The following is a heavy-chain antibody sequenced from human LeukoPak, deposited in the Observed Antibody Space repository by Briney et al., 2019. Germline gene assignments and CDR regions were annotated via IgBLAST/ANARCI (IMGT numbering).Heavy chain of an antibody. CDR3: ARAVYYYDSSGYYYGWFDP. CDR2: INHSGST. V-gene: IGHV4-34*01. J-gene: IGHJ5*02. CDR1: GGSFSGYY. D-gene: IGHD3-22*01. Sequence: SETLSLTCAVYGGSFSGYYWSWIRQPPGKGLEWIGEINHSGSTNYNPSLKSRVTISVDRSKNQFSLKLSSVTAADTAVYYCARAVYYYDSSGYYYGWFDPWGQGTLVTVSS.